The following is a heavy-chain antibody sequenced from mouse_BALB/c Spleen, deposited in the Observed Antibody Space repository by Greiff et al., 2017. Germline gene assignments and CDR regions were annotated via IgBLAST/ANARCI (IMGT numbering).Heavy chain of an antibody. D-gene: IGHD2-4*01. CDR2: ISSGSSTI. CDR3: ARYDYAY. V-gene: IGHV5-17*02. Sequence: VQLKESGGGLVQPGGSRKLSCAASGFTFSSFGMHWVRQAPEKGLEWVAYISSGSSTIYYADTVKGRFTISRDNPKNTLFLQMTSLRSEDTAMYYCARYDYAYWGQGTLVTVSA. CDR1: GFTFSSFG. J-gene: IGHJ3*01.